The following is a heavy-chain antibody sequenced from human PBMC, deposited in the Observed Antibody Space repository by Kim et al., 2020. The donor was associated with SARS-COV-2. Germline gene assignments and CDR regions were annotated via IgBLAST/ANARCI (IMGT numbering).Heavy chain of an antibody. V-gene: IGHV4-59*01. Sequence: NHNPSLKSRVTISVDTSRNQLSLKLTSVTAADTAVYYCASYKFASRFDDWGQGALVTVSS. D-gene: IGHD1-1*01. J-gene: IGHJ4*02. CDR3: ASYKFASRFDD.